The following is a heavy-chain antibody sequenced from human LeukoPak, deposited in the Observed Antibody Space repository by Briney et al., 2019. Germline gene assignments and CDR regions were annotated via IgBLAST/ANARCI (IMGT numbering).Heavy chain of an antibody. D-gene: IGHD3-22*01. J-gene: IGHJ5*02. V-gene: IGHV3-7*01. CDR2: IKQDRSEK. Sequence: GGSLRLSCAASGFTFSSYWMSWVRQAPGKGLEWVANIKQDRSEKYYVDSVKGRFTISRDNAKNSLYLQMNSLRAEDTAVYYCARDHRYYYDSSGYYYHWGQGTLVTVSS. CDR1: GFTFSSYW. CDR3: ARDHRYYYDSSGYYYH.